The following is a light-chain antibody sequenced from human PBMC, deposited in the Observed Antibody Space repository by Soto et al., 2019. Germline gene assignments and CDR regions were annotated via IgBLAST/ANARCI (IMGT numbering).Light chain of an antibody. CDR2: ENN. J-gene: IGLJ3*02. CDR1: ASNIGRDP. CDR3: GTWDSSLSAGG. V-gene: IGLV1-44*01. Sequence: QSVLTQPPSASGAPGQRVTISCSGSASNIGRDPVNWYQQVPGTAPKLLIYENNHRPSGVPDRFSGSKSGTSASLGITRLQTGDEADYYCGTWDSSLSAGGFGGGTKVTVL.